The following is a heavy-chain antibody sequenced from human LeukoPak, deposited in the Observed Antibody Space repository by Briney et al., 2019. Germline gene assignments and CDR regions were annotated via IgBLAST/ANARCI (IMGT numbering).Heavy chain of an antibody. J-gene: IGHJ3*02. CDR2: INPNSGGT. CDR1: GYTFTGYY. V-gene: IGHV1-2*06. D-gene: IGHD1-26*01. Sequence: ASVKVSCKASGYTFTGYYMHWVRQAPGQGLEWMGRINPNSGGTNYAQKFQGRVTMTRDTSISTAYMELSRLRSDDTAVYYCVRDAGATDAFDIWGQGTMVTVSS. CDR3: VRDAGATDAFDI.